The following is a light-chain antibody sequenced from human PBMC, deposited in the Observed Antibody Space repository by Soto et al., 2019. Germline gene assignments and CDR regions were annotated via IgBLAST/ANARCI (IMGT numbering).Light chain of an antibody. J-gene: IGLJ2*01. CDR2: RNN. Sequence: QSLVTQPLSASGTPGQRVTISCSGSSSNIGSNYVYWYQQLTGMAPKLLIYRNNQRPSAIPGRFSGSKSATSASLAISGLRSEDEAEYYCSTWDDSLSAVVFGGGTKLTVL. CDR1: SSNIGSNY. CDR3: STWDDSLSAVV. V-gene: IGLV1-47*01.